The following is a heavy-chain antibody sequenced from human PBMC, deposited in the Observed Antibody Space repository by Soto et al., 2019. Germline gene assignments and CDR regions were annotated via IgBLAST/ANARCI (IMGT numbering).Heavy chain of an antibody. CDR2: ISTTGSTI. V-gene: IGHV3-48*01. CDR1: GFTFSTYS. J-gene: IGHJ6*03. D-gene: IGHD2-15*01. Sequence: EVQLVESGGGLVQPGGSLRLSCAASGFTFSTYSMNWVRQAPGKGLEWVSYISTTGSTIYYADSVKGRFTISRDNAKNSLYLQMTSLRAEDTAVHYCARYKGYCSGGSCYYYYYMDVWGKGTTVTVSS. CDR3: ARYKGYCSGGSCYYYYYMDV.